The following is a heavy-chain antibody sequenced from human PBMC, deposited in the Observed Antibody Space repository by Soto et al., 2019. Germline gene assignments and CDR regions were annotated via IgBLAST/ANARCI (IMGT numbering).Heavy chain of an antibody. J-gene: IGHJ4*02. V-gene: IGHV3-23*01. Sequence: GGSLRLSCAAPGFTFSSYAMSWVRQAPGKGLEWVSAISGSGGSTYYADSVKGRFTISRDNSKNTLYLQMNSLRAEDTAVYYCAIRPDYYDSASRSFPTPYWGQGTLVTVSS. CDR3: AIRPDYYDSASRSFPTPY. CDR1: GFTFSSYA. D-gene: IGHD3-22*01. CDR2: ISGSGGST.